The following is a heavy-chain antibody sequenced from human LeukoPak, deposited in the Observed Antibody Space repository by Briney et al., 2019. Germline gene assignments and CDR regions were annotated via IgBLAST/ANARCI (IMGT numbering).Heavy chain of an antibody. D-gene: IGHD6-6*01. CDR2: IYSGGST. CDR3: ASYRYGSSFAFDI. Sequence: PGGSLTLSCGASGFTVSTNYMSWVRQAPGKGLEWVSIIYSGGSTYYADSVKGRFTISRDNSKNKLYLQMNSLRAEDTAVYYCASYRYGSSFAFDIWGQGTMVTVSS. CDR1: GFTVSTNY. J-gene: IGHJ3*02. V-gene: IGHV3-66*01.